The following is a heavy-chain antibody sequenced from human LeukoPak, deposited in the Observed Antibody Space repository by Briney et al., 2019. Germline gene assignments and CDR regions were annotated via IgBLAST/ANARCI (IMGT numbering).Heavy chain of an antibody. V-gene: IGHV1-18*01. CDR3: ARDPGSRLVPRYYYYGMDV. D-gene: IGHD3-10*01. CDR2: ISAYNGNT. Sequence: ASVKASCKASGYTFTSYGISWVRQAPGQGLEWMGWISAYNGNTNYAQKLQGRVTMTTDTSTSTAYMELRSLRSDDTAVYYCARDPGSRLVPRYYYYGMDVWGQGTTVTVSS. J-gene: IGHJ6*02. CDR1: GYTFTSYG.